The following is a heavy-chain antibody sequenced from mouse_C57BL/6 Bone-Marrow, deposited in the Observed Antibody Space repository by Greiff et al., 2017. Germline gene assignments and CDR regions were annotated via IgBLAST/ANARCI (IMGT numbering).Heavy chain of an antibody. CDR1: GFSFNTYA. J-gene: IGHJ1*03. Sequence: EVKLVESGGGLVQPKGSLKLSCAASGFSFNTYAMNWVRQAPGKGLEWVARIRSKSNNYATYYADSVKDRFTISRDDSESMPYLQMNNLKTEDTAMYYCVSHIYYYGPNWYFDVWGTGTTVTVSS. CDR3: VSHIYYYGPNWYFDV. V-gene: IGHV10-1*01. D-gene: IGHD1-1*01. CDR2: IRSKSNNYAT.